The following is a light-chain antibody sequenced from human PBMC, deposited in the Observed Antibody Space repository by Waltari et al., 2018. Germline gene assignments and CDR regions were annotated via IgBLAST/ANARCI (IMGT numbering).Light chain of an antibody. V-gene: IGKV3-11*01. CDR2: DAS. Sequence: EIVMTQSPATLSLSPGVSVTLPCRASQSVRTYLAWYQQKPGQAPRLLIYDASNRATGIPARFVGSGSGTDFTLTISRLEPEDFAVYYCQERSNWPGGSFGGGTKVEIK. J-gene: IGKJ4*01. CDR1: QSVRTY. CDR3: QERSNWPGGS.